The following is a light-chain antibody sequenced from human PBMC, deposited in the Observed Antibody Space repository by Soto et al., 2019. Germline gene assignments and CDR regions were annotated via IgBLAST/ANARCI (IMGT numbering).Light chain of an antibody. CDR2: EVT. CDR1: STDIGAYNY. V-gene: IGLV2-14*01. CDR3: CSYARSSTFV. Sequence: QSALTQPASVSGSPGQSITISCTGTSTDIGAYNYVSWYQQHPGKAPKLLIYEVTNRPSGVSNRFSGSKSGNTASLTISGLQAEDEAKYYCCSYARSSTFVFGTGTKLTVL. J-gene: IGLJ1*01.